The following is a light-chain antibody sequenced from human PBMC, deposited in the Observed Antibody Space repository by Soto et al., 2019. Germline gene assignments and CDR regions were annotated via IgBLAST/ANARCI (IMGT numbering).Light chain of an antibody. CDR2: EVT. CDR1: SSDIGGYKH. J-gene: IGLJ1*01. V-gene: IGLV2-8*01. Sequence: QSALTQPPSASGSPGQSVTISCTGTSSDIGGYKHVSWYQQYPGKAPKLMIYEVTKRPSGVPDRFSGSKSGNTASLTVSGLQVEDEADYYCSSYAGSNNFVVFGTGTKVTLL. CDR3: SSYAGSNNFVV.